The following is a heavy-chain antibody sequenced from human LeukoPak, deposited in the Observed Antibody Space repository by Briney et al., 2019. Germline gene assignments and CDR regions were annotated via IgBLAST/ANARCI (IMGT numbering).Heavy chain of an antibody. Sequence: ASVKVSCKASGYTFTSYYMHWVRQAPVQGLEWMGIINPSGGSTSYAQKFQGRVTMTRDMSTSTVYMELSRLRSEDTAVYYCASTTSDTAMVLDAFDIWGQGTMVTVSS. D-gene: IGHD5-18*01. J-gene: IGHJ3*02. CDR3: ASTTSDTAMVLDAFDI. CDR1: GYTFTSYY. V-gene: IGHV1-46*01. CDR2: INPSGGST.